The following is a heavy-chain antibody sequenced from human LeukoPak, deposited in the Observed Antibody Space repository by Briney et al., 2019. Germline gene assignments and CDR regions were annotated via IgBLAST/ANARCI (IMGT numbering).Heavy chain of an antibody. Sequence: GGSLRLSCAASGFIFTNAFMNWVRQAPGKGLEWVSYITGNSHTIYYADSVKGRFTISRDNAKNSLHLQMNSLRAEDTAVYYCARGEWSSSPFDYWGQGTLVTVSS. CDR3: ARGEWSSSPFDY. J-gene: IGHJ4*02. V-gene: IGHV3-48*01. CDR2: ITGNSHTI. D-gene: IGHD6-6*01. CDR1: GFIFTNAF.